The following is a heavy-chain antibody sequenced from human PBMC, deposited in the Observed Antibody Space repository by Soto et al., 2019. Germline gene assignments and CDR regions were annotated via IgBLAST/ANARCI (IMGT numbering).Heavy chain of an antibody. CDR2: INYSGRT. D-gene: IGHD6-13*01. CDR1: GGSISTYY. V-gene: IGHV4-59*01. Sequence: SETLSLTCTVSGGSISTYYWSWIRQPPGKGLKWIGYINYSGRTNYNPSLKSRVTMSLDTSKNQFSPKLRSVTAADTAVFYCARYAGSSWFDYWGQGTLVTAPQ. J-gene: IGHJ4*02. CDR3: ARYAGSSWFDY.